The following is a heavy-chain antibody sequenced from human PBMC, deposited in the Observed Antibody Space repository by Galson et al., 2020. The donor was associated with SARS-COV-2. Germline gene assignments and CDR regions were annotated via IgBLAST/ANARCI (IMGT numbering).Heavy chain of an antibody. J-gene: IGHJ6*02. CDR1: GFSLSTSGMC. CDR3: ARISRSSTMVRGVIIKDFYYGMDV. CDR2: IDWDDDK. V-gene: IGHV2-70*01. D-gene: IGHD3-10*01. Sequence: SGPTLVKPTQTLTLTCTFSGFSLSTSGMCMSCIRHPPGKALEWLALIDWDDDKYYSTSLKTRLTTSKDTSKNQVVLTMTNMDPVDTATYYCARISRSSTMVRGVIIKDFYYGMDVWGRGTTVTVSS.